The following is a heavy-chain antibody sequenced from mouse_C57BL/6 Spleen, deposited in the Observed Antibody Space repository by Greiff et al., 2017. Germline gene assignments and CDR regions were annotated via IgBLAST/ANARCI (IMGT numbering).Heavy chain of an antibody. Sequence: QVQLQHSGAELVRPGASVTLSCKASGYTFTDYEMHWVKQTPVHGLEWIGAIDPETGGTAYNQKFKGKAILTADKSSSTAYMELRSLTSEDSAVYYFTRRGIYYDYWWAMDYWGQGTSVTVSS. D-gene: IGHD2-4*01. CDR3: TRRGIYYDYWWAMDY. CDR1: GYTFTDYE. J-gene: IGHJ4*01. CDR2: IDPETGGT. V-gene: IGHV1-15*01.